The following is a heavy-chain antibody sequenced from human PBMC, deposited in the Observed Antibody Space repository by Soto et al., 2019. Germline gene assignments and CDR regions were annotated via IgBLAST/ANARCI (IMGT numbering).Heavy chain of an antibody. D-gene: IGHD3-10*01. CDR3: ARNMDYYYGPGSGNGHGV. CDR1: GCTFTAYY. J-gene: IGHJ6*02. V-gene: IGHV1-2*02. CDR2: INPKFGDT. Sequence: QVQLVQSGAEVKEPGDSVRVSCEASGCTFTAYYIHWVRPVHGQGLEWMGWINPKFGDTTYAQDFQGRVTMTRDMSISTVYMELSRLTSDDTAIYYCARNMDYYYGPGSGNGHGVWGQGTTVTVFS.